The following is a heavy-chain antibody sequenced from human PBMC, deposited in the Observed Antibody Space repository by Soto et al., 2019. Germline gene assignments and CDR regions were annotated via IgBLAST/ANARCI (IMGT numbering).Heavy chain of an antibody. V-gene: IGHV3-48*02. CDR2: ISSSSSTI. CDR3: ARDPAKNTAMAAGFDH. D-gene: IGHD5-18*01. J-gene: IGHJ4*02. CDR1: GFIFNTYT. Sequence: HPGGSLRLSCAASGFIFNTYTMNWVRQAPGKGLEWVSYISSSSSTIYYADSVKGRFTISRDNAKNSLYLQMNSLRDVDTAVYYCARDPAKNTAMAAGFDHWGQGTLVTVSS.